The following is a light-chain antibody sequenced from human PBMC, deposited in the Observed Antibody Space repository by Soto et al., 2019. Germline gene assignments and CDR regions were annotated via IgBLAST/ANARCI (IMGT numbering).Light chain of an antibody. CDR1: SSDVGGYNY. V-gene: IGLV2-8*01. CDR2: EVS. J-gene: IGLJ1*01. CDR3: SSYAGSNNFV. Sequence: QSVLTQPPCASGSPGQSVTISCTGTSSDVGGYNYVSWYQQHPGKAPKLMIYEVSERPSGVPDRSSGSKSSNTASLTVSGLQAEDEADYYCSSYAGSNNFVFGTGTKVTVL.